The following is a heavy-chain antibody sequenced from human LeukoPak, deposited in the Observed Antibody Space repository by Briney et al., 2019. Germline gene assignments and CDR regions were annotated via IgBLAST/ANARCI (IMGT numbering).Heavy chain of an antibody. V-gene: IGHV3-72*01. CDR1: GFTFSDHY. CDR3: ARAYCRSTNCCYPS. Sequence: PGGSLRLSCAASGFTFSDHYMDWVRQPPGRGLEWVGRIRDKANSYTTEYAASVKGRFTISRDNAQNSLYLQMNILRPQDTAVYYCARAYCRSTNCCYPSWGQGTLVTVSS. J-gene: IGHJ5*02. CDR2: IRDKANSYTT. D-gene: IGHD2-2*01.